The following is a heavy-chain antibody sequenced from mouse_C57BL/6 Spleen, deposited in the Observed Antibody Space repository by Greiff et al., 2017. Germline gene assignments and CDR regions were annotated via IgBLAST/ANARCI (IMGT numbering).Heavy chain of an antibody. D-gene: IGHD2-3*01. J-gene: IGHJ2*01. V-gene: IGHV14-2*01. CDR3: ARSWRWLLFDD. CDR1: GFNFKDYY. CDR2: IDPEDGET. Sequence: EVQLQQSGAELVKPGASVKLSCTASGFNFKDYYMHWVKQRPEQGLEWIGRIDPEDGETKYASKFQGKATITADTSSNTAYLQLSSLTSEDTAVYYCARSWRWLLFDDWGQGTTLTVSS.